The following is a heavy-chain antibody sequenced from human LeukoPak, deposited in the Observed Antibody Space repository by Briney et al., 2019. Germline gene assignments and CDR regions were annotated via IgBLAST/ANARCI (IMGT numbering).Heavy chain of an antibody. V-gene: IGHV4-59*01. CDR2: IYYSGST. J-gene: IGHJ4*02. D-gene: IGHD6-19*01. CDR3: ARIAVAGTFLDY. Sequence: SETLSLTCTVPGGSISSYYWSWIRQLPGKGLEWIGYIYYSGSTNYNPSLKSRVTISVDTSKNQFSLKLSSVTAADTAVYYCARIAVAGTFLDYWGQGTLVTVSS. CDR1: GGSISSYY.